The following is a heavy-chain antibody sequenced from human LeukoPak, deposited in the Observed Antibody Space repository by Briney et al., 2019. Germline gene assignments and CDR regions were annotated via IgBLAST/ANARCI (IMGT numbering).Heavy chain of an antibody. Sequence: GGSLRLSCAASGFTFSDYYMTWIRQAPGKGLEWVSYISSSSSYTNYADSVKGRFTISRDNGKNSLYLQMNNLRAEDTAVYYCARRGLMVRGDDYWRQGTLVTVYS. V-gene: IGHV3-11*06. CDR2: ISSSSSYT. CDR1: GFTFSDYY. D-gene: IGHD3-10*01. CDR3: ARRGLMVRGDDY. J-gene: IGHJ4*02.